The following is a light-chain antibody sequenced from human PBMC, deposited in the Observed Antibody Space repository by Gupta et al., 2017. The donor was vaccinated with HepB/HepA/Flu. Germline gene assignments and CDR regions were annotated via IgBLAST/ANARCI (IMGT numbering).Light chain of an antibody. Sequence: SSELTQAPAVSVALGQTVRITCQGDSLRSYYASWYQQKPGQAPVLVIYGKNNRPPGIPDRFSGSSSGNTASVTIAGAQEEEEADYYCNSRDSSGNPVFGGGTKLTVL. J-gene: IGLJ2*01. CDR2: GKN. V-gene: IGLV3-19*01. CDR3: NSRDSSGNPV. CDR1: SLRSYY.